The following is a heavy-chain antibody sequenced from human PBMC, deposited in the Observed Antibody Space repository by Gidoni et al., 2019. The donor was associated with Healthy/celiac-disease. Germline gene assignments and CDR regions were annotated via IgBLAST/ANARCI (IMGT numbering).Heavy chain of an antibody. V-gene: IGHV3-23*01. CDR2: IGGSGGST. D-gene: IGHD2-2*02. Sequence: EVQLLESGGGLVQPGGSLRLPCAAHGVTFSSYARSWVRQAPGKGLEWVSAIGGSGGSTAYADSVKGRFTISRDNSKNTLYLQMNSLRAEDTAVYYCAKDRTYQPLLYAHFDYWGQGTLVTVSS. J-gene: IGHJ4*02. CDR3: AKDRTYQPLLYAHFDY. CDR1: GVTFSSYA.